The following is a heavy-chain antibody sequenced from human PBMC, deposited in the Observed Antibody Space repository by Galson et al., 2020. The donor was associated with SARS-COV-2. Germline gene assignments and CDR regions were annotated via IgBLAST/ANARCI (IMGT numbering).Heavy chain of an antibody. J-gene: IGHJ6*03. CDR2: INHSGST. V-gene: IGHV4-34*01. CDR3: ARGRSITIFGANYYYYMDV. D-gene: IGHD3-3*01. Sequence: SQTLSLTCVVYGGSFSDYYWSWIRQPPGKGLEWIGEINHSGSTNYNPSLKSRVTISVDTSKNQFSLRLSSVTAADTAVYYCARGRSITIFGANYYYYMDVWGKGTTVTVS. CDR1: GGSFSDYY.